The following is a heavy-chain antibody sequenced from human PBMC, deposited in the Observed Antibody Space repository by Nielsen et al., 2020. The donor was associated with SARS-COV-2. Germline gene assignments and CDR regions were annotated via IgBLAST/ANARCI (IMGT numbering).Heavy chain of an antibody. CDR1: GYTFTAYY. CDR3: ARVPEWELPYGYFDY. CDR2: FNPGSGGT. Sequence: ASVKVSCKASGYTFTAYYIHWVRQAPGQGLEWMGWFNPGSGGTKYAQKFQGRVTTTRDMSVNTAYMELSGLTSDDTAVYYCARVPEWELPYGYFDYWGQGTLVTVSS. J-gene: IGHJ4*02. D-gene: IGHD1-26*01. V-gene: IGHV1-2*02.